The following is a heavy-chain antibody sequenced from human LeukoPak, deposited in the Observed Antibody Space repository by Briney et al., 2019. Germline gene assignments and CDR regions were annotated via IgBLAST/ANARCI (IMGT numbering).Heavy chain of an antibody. CDR1: GFIFSSFN. Sequence: GGSLRLSCGASGFIFSSFNMIWVRQAPGKGLEWVSSISSSSTYIYYADSVKGRFTISRDNAKNSLYLQMNSLRAEDTAVCYCARQEGSYDSADFDYWGQGTLVAVSS. CDR2: ISSSSTYI. J-gene: IGHJ4*02. V-gene: IGHV3-21*01. D-gene: IGHD3-22*01. CDR3: ARQEGSYDSADFDY.